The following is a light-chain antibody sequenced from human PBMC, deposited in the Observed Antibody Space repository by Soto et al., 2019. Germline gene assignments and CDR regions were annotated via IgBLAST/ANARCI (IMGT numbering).Light chain of an antibody. V-gene: IGKV1-27*01. Sequence: DIQMTQSPSSVSASVGDRVTITCRASQDISNSLAWYQQKPGEVPKVLIYATSILQSGVPARFSGSGSGTDFTLTISSLQPEDVATYYCQNYNSAPLTFGGGTKVEI. CDR1: QDISNS. CDR3: QNYNSAPLT. J-gene: IGKJ4*01. CDR2: ATS.